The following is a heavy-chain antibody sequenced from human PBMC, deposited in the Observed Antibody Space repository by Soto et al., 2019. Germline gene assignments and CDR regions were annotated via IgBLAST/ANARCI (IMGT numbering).Heavy chain of an antibody. CDR1: GYSFTSLD. D-gene: IGHD1-26*01. Sequence: ASVKVSCKASGYSFTSLDINWVRQTAGQGLDWMGWMEPSTGRTGYAQKFQGRVTMTRDTTINTAYMELTNLTSDDTAFYYCARGVSAGVDYWGQGTLVTVSS. V-gene: IGHV1-8*01. CDR2: MEPSTGRT. CDR3: ARGVSAGVDY. J-gene: IGHJ4*02.